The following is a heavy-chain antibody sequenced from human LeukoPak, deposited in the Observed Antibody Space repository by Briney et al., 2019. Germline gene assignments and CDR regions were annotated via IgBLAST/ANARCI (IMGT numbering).Heavy chain of an antibody. V-gene: IGHV3-30*18. CDR2: ISYDGSNK. CDR3: AKAGDIVVVVAAFDY. J-gene: IGHJ4*02. D-gene: IGHD2-15*01. Sequence: GRSLRLSCAASGFTFSSYGMHWVRQAPGKGLEWVAVISYDGSNKYYADSVKGRFTISRDNSKNTQYLQMNSLRAEDTAVYYCAKAGDIVVVVAAFDYWGQGTLVTVSS. CDR1: GFTFSSYG.